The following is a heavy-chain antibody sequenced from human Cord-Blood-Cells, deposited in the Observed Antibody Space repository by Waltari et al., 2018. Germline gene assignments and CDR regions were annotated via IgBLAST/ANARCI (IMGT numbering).Heavy chain of an antibody. J-gene: IGHJ4*02. Sequence: EVQLVESGGGLVKPGGSLRLSCAASGFTFSSYSMNWVRQAPGKGLEWVSSISSSSSYIYYADSVKGRFTISRDNAKNSLYLRMNSLRADDTAVYYCARGYCTNGVCYFDYWGQGTLVTVSS. CDR2: ISSSSSYI. V-gene: IGHV3-21*01. CDR1: GFTFSSYS. D-gene: IGHD2-8*01. CDR3: ARGYCTNGVCYFDY.